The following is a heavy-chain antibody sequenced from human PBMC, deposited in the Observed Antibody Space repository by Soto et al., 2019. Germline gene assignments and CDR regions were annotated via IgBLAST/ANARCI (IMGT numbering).Heavy chain of an antibody. CDR1: GFSFDKAW. D-gene: IGHD3-22*01. Sequence: GWSLRLSFAASGFSFDKAWMSWVRLTPGKGLEWVGRIKNKTDGGIRDYPAPVRDRFTVSRDDSRSTLYLQMNSLRAEDTSVYYCARGWCYDSSGSREDFDVWGQGTLVTVSS. J-gene: IGHJ4*01. V-gene: IGHV3-15*01. CDR2: IKNKTDGGIR. CDR3: ARGWCYDSSGSREDFDV.